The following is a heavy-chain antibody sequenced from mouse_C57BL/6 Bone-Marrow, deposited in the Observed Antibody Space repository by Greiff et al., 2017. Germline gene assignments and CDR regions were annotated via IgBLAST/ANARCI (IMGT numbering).Heavy chain of an antibody. D-gene: IGHD4-1*01. J-gene: IGHJ2*01. V-gene: IGHV14-4*01. CDR2: IDPENGDT. CDR3: TTWGNWDYFDY. CDR1: GFNIKDDY. Sequence: EVQLQQSGAELVRPGASVKLSCTASGFNIKDDYMHWVKQRPEQGLEWIGWIDPENGDTEYASKFQGKATITADTSSNTAYLQLSSLTSEDTAVDYCTTWGNWDYFDYWGQGTTLTVSS.